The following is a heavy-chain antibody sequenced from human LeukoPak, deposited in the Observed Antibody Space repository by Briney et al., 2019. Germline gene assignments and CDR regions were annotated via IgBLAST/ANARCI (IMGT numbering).Heavy chain of an antibody. CDR2: ISSSSSYK. CDR1: GFTFSSYS. Sequence: GGSLRLSCVASGFTFSSYSMNWVRQAPGKGLEWVSSISSSSSYKYYTDSVKGRFTISRDNAKNSLYLQMNSLRAEDTAVYYCARVPDYWGQGTLVTVSS. J-gene: IGHJ4*02. CDR3: ARVPDY. V-gene: IGHV3-21*01.